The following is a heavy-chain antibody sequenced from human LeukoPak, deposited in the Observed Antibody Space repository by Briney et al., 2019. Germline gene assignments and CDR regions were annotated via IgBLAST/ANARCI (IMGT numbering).Heavy chain of an antibody. CDR3: AKDRSGRITIFGVVIHDFDY. J-gene: IGHJ4*02. CDR1: GFTFSTYG. V-gene: IGHV3-23*01. CDR2: ISAGGGNT. D-gene: IGHD3-3*01. Sequence: GGSLRLSCAASGFTFSTYGMNWVRQAPGKGLEWVSAISAGGGNTYYADSVKGRFTISRDNSKNTLYLQMNSLRAEDTAVYYCAKDRSGRITIFGVVIHDFDYWGQGTLVTISS.